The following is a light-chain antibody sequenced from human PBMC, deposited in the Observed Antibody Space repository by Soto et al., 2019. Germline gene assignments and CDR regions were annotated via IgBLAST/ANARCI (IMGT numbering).Light chain of an antibody. CDR3: QQRSNWPPT. V-gene: IGKV3-11*01. Sequence: EIVLTQSPATLSLSPGERATLSCRASQNVGNDLVWYHQKRGQAPRLLIYAASNRATGIPARFSGSGSGTVFTITISSLAHEDVAAYYCQQRSNWPPTFGGGTKVEIK. CDR2: AAS. CDR1: QNVGND. J-gene: IGKJ4*01.